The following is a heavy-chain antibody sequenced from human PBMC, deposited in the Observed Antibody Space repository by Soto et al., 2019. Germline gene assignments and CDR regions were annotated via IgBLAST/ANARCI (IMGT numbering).Heavy chain of an antibody. CDR1: GGSFSGYY. CDR2: INHSGST. J-gene: IGHJ6*02. CDR3: ARGTGAGFWEYYYYYYGMDV. D-gene: IGHD3-10*01. Sequence: SETLSLTCAVYGGSFSGYYWSWIRQPPGKGLEWIGEINHSGSTNYNPAPKSRVTISVDTSKNQCTLKLSSVTAADTAVYYCARGTGAGFWEYYYYYYGMDVWGQGTTVTVSS. V-gene: IGHV4-34*01.